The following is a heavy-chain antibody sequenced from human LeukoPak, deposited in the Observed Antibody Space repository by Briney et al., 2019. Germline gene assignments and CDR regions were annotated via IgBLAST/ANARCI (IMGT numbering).Heavy chain of an antibody. CDR3: ARAADTAMVS. D-gene: IGHD5-18*01. Sequence: PSETLSLTCTVSGGSISSYYWSWIRQPPGKGLEWIGYIYYSGSTNYNPSLKSRVTISVDTSKNQFSLKLSSVTAADTAVYCCARAADTAMVSWGQGTLVTVSS. CDR2: IYYSGST. CDR1: GGSISSYY. J-gene: IGHJ4*02. V-gene: IGHV4-59*12.